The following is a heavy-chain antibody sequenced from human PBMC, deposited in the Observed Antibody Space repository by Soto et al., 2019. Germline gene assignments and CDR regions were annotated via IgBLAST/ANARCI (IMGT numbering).Heavy chain of an antibody. CDR3: ARAFLEWPPPYGMDV. CDR1: GGSVSSGSYY. V-gene: IGHV4-61*01. CDR2: IYYSGST. Sequence: SETLSLTCTVSGGSVSSGSYYWSWIRQPPGKGLEWIGYIYYSGSTNYNPSLKSRVTISVGTSKNQFSLKLSSVTAADTAVYYCARAFLEWPPPYGMDVWGQGTTVTVSS. D-gene: IGHD3-3*02. J-gene: IGHJ6*02.